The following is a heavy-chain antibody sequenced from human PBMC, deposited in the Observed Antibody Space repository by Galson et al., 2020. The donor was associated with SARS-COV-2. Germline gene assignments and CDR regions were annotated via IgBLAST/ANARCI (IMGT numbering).Heavy chain of an antibody. CDR3: AREGQSSRGGAFDY. Sequence: GGSLRLSCAASGFTFSDHAMHWVRQAPGKGLEWVAQIFFDGSEKYYGDSVRGRFTISRDSSKNTVYLQMSNLRVDDTAVYYCAREGQSSRGGAFDYWGQGTLLTVSS. J-gene: IGHJ4*02. V-gene: IGHV3-33*01. D-gene: IGHD3-10*01. CDR2: IFFDGSEK. CDR1: GFTFSDHA.